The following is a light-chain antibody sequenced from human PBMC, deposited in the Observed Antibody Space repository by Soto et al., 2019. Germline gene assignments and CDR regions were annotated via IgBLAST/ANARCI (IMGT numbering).Light chain of an antibody. CDR2: AAS. CDR3: QQRSNWPVT. CDR1: QGISSY. V-gene: IGKV1-9*01. J-gene: IGKJ3*01. Sequence: IHVNLAPPSLSTSIGDRVTITSRASQGISSYLAWYQQKPGKAPKLLIYAASSLESGVPSRFSGSGSGTDYTLTISSLEPEDFAVYYCQQRSNWPVTFGPGTKVDIK.